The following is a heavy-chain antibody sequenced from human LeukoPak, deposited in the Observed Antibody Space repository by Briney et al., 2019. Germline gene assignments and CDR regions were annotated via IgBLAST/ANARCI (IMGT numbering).Heavy chain of an antibody. J-gene: IGHJ3*02. CDR3: ARPLPGDDAFDI. V-gene: IGHV5-51*01. CDR2: IYPGDSDT. CDR1: GYSFTNYW. Sequence: GESLKISCKGSGYSFTNYWIGWVRRMPGKGLEWMGIIYPGDSDTRHSPSFQGQVSISADKSISTAYLQWSGLKASDTAMYYCARPLPGDDAFDIWGQGTMVTVSS. D-gene: IGHD1-1*01.